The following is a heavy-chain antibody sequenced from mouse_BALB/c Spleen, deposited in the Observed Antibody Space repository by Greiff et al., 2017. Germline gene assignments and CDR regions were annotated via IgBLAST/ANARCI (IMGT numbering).Heavy chain of an antibody. CDR2: IDPANGNT. Sequence: DVQLQESGAELVKPGASVKLSCTASGFNIKDTYMHWVKQRPEQGLEWIGRIDPANGNTKYDPKFQGKATITADTSSNTAYLQLSSLTSEDTAVYYCASHSSWFAYWGQGTLVTVSA. CDR1: GFNIKDTY. J-gene: IGHJ3*01. CDR3: ASHSSWFAY. D-gene: IGHD1-2*01. V-gene: IGHV14-3*02.